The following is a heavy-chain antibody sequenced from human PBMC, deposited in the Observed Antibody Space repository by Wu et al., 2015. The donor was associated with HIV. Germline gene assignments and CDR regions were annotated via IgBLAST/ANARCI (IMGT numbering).Heavy chain of an antibody. CDR2: INPKTGNS. CDR3: ARGKYCTASDYYNWDFEH. CDR1: GYTFSDYY. V-gene: IGHV1-2*02. Sequence: QVHMVQSGAEVKKPGASVKVSCKASGYTFSDYYIHWVRLAPGHGLEWVGWINPKTGNSYYGQKFLGRVTLTRDTSINSVYMEVTRLKSDDAAVYFCARGKYCTASDYYNWDFEHWGRGTLVTVSS. D-gene: IGHD2-8*02. J-gene: IGHJ1*01.